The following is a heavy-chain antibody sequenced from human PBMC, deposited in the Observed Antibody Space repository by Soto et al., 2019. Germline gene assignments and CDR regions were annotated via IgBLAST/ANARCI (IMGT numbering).Heavy chain of an antibody. CDR2: INHDGSEM. Sequence: EVQVVESGGGSVQPGGSLRLSCTVSGFPFSGYLMDWVRQAPGKGLEWVANINHDGSEMYYGDSVKGRFTISRDNAKNSLYLKMNSLRVEDTAVYYCARGLVDMWGQGTMVTVSS. CDR3: ARGLVDM. V-gene: IGHV3-7*05. D-gene: IGHD3-10*01. CDR1: GFPFSGYL. J-gene: IGHJ3*02.